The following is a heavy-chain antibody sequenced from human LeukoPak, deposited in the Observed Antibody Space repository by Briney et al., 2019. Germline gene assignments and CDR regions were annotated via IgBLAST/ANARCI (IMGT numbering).Heavy chain of an antibody. D-gene: IGHD6-13*01. V-gene: IGHV3-21*01. CDR2: ISTSRSYI. CDR1: GFNFSSYR. J-gene: IGHJ4*02. Sequence: GGSLRLSCAASGFNFSSYRMDWVRQAPGKGLEWVSSISTSRSYIYYADSVKGRFTISRDNAKNSLYLQMNSLRAEDTAVYYCARDGLLSSSWPAFFDFWGQGTLVTVSS. CDR3: ARDGLLSSSWPAFFDF.